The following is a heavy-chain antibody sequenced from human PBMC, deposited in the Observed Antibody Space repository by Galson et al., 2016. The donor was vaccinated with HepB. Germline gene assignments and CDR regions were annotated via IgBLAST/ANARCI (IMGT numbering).Heavy chain of an antibody. CDR3: ARDEGHYDSSGYEGYFDL. CDR2: INPSGGST. V-gene: IGHV1-46*03. CDR1: GYTFTSYY. Sequence: SVKVSCKASGYTFTSYYMHWVRQAPGQGLEWMGIINPSGGSTSYAQKFQGRVAMTRDTSTSTVYMELSSLRSEDTAVYYCARDEGHYDSSGYEGYFDLWGRGTLVTVSS. J-gene: IGHJ2*01. D-gene: IGHD3-22*01.